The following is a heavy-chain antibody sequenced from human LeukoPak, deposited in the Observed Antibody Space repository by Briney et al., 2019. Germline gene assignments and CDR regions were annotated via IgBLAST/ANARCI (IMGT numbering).Heavy chain of an antibody. CDR1: SGSISTSNYY. D-gene: IGHD6-13*01. V-gene: IGHV4-39*07. CDR3: ARTTEAHSWQTRYYSYYMDV. CDR2: IFYSGST. Sequence: PSETLSLTCTVSSGSISTSNYYWGWVRQPPGKALEWIGNIFYSGSTYYSPSLKSRVTISLDTSRNQFSLKLNSVTAADTAVYYCARTTEAHSWQTRYYSYYMDVWGKGTTVTVSS. J-gene: IGHJ6*03.